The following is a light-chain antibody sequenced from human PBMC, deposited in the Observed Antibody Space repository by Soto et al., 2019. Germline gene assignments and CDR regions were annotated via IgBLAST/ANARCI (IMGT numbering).Light chain of an antibody. CDR3: CSYAGTYTFV. V-gene: IGLV2-11*01. Sequence: QSVLTQPRSVSGSPGQSVTLSCAGTSSDVGGYNFVSWYQQHPGKAPRLMTYDVNERPSGVPDRFSGSKSGNTASLTISGLQAEDEADYYCCSYAGTYTFVFGTGTKVTVL. CDR2: DVN. CDR1: SSDVGGYNF. J-gene: IGLJ1*01.